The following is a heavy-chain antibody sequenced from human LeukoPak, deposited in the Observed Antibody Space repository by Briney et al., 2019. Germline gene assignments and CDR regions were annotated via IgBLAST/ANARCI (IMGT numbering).Heavy chain of an antibody. CDR2: ISSSSSTI. Sequence: GGSLRLSCAASGFTFSSYSMNWVRQAPGKGLEWVSYISSSSSTIYYADSVKGRFTISRDNAKNSLYLQMNSLRAEDTAVYYCATLAVAGTKGENPWGQGTLVTVSS. V-gene: IGHV3-48*01. CDR1: GFTFSSYS. J-gene: IGHJ5*02. CDR3: ATLAVAGTKGENP. D-gene: IGHD6-19*01.